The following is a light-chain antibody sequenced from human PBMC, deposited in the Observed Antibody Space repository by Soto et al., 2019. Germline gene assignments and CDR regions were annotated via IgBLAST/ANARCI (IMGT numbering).Light chain of an antibody. CDR1: SSDVGGYNY. J-gene: IGLJ1*01. CDR2: EVR. CDR3: SSYTGTNNFGV. Sequence: QSALTQPPSASWSPGQSVTISCTGSSSDVGGYNYVSWYQQHPGKAPKLVIYEVRKRPSWVPDRFSGSKSGNTASLTVSGLQAEDEADYYCSSYTGTNNFGVFGPGTKLTVL. V-gene: IGLV2-8*01.